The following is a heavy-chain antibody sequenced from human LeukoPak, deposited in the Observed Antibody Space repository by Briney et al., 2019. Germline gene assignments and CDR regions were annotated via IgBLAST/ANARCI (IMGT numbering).Heavy chain of an antibody. CDR1: VGTFTTYA. Sequence: GSSVKVSSKASVGTFTTYAISGVRQAPGQGLEWMGRIIPILGIANYAQKFQGRVTITADKSTSTAYMELSSLRSEDTAVYYCAREYRSGYFDCWGQGTLVTVSS. CDR3: AREYRSGYFDC. J-gene: IGHJ4*02. D-gene: IGHD6-19*01. CDR2: IIPILGIA. V-gene: IGHV1-69*04.